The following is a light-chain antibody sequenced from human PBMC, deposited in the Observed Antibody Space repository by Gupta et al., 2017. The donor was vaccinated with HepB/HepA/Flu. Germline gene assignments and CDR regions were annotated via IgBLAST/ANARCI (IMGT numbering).Light chain of an antibody. CDR1: QSISSS. V-gene: IGKV1-39*01. Sequence: IQMTSSPSSLSASVGDRVTITCRASQSISSSLNWYQQKPGKAPKLLISSASSLRSGVPSRFSGSGSGTDFTLTISSLQPEDFATYYCQQSYSTPYTFGQGTKVEIK. J-gene: IGKJ1*01. CDR2: SAS. CDR3: QQSYSTPYT.